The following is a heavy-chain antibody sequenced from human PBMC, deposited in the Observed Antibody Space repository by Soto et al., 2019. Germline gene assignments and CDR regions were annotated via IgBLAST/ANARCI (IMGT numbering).Heavy chain of an antibody. V-gene: IGHV1-2*04. CDR3: ARWPFRTGTLRPDFDY. J-gene: IGHJ4*02. Sequence: ASVKVSCKASGYTFTGYYMHWVRQAPGQGLEWMGWINPNSGGTNYAQKFQGWVTMTRDTSISTAYMELSRLRSDDTAVYYCARWPFRTGTLRPDFDYWGQGTLVTVSS. D-gene: IGHD1-1*01. CDR1: GYTFTGYY. CDR2: INPNSGGT.